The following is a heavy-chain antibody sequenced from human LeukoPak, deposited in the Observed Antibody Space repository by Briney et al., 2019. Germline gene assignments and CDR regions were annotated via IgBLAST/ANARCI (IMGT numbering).Heavy chain of an antibody. Sequence: SETLSLTCTVSGGSISSYYWSWIRQPPGKGLEWIGYIYYSGSTNYNPSLKSRVTISVDTSKNQFSLKLSSVTAADTAVYYCARDLGGVDDYWGQGTLVTVSS. D-gene: IGHD2-15*01. J-gene: IGHJ4*02. CDR1: GGSISSYY. CDR3: ARDLGGVDDY. V-gene: IGHV4-59*12. CDR2: IYYSGST.